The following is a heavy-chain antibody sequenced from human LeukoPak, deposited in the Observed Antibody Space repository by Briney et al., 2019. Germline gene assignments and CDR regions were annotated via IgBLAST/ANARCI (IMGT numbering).Heavy chain of an antibody. V-gene: IGHV1-24*01. CDR2: FEPEDGET. D-gene: IGHD3-3*02. CDR1: GYTLTELP. CDR3: ATSWMGISDSYYYLDV. Sequence: ASVKVSCKVSGYTLTELPMHWMRQAPGKGLEWMGSFEPEDGETIYAQKFQGRVTMTEDASTNTAYMELSNLRSEDAAMYYCATSWMGISDSYYYLDVWGTGTTVTVSS. J-gene: IGHJ6*03.